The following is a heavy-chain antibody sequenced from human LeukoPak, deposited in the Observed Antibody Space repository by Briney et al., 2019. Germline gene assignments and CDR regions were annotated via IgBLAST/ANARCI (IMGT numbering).Heavy chain of an antibody. J-gene: IGHJ4*02. V-gene: IGHV3-33*01. D-gene: IGHD1-26*01. CDR1: GFTFSSYG. CDR3: ARDGGSYFFDY. CDR2: IWYDGSNK. Sequence: GGSLRLSCAASGFTFSSYGMHWVRQAPGKGLEWVAVIWYDGSNKYYADSVKGRFTISRDNSKNTRYLQMNSLRAEDTAVYYCARDGGSYFFDYWGQGTLVTVSS.